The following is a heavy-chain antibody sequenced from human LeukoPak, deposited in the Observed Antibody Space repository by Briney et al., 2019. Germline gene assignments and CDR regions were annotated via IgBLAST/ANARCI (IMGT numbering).Heavy chain of an antibody. J-gene: IGHJ4*02. CDR3: ARHYPGGDYFIDY. CDR1: GYSFTSYW. CDR2: IYPDDSDT. V-gene: IGHV5-51*01. Sequence: GQSLKISCEGSGYSFTSYWIGWVRQMPGQGLEWVGIIYPDDSDTRYSPSFQDQVIISADKSISTAYLQWSSLKASDTAMYYCARHYPGGDYFIDYWGQGTLVTVSS. D-gene: IGHD4-17*01.